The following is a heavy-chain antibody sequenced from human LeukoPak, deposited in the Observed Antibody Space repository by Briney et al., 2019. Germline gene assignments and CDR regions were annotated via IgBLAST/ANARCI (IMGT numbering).Heavy chain of an antibody. D-gene: IGHD3-22*01. J-gene: IGHJ4*02. CDR3: ASHTYYYDSSGYKLLDY. CDR1: GFTFSSYW. CDR2: INSDGSST. Sequence: PGGSMRLSCAASGFTFSSYWMHWVRQAPGKGLVWVSRINSDGSSTSYADSVKGRFTISRDNAKNTLYLQMNSLRAEDTAVYYCASHTYYYDSSGYKLLDYWGQRTLVTVS. V-gene: IGHV3-74*01.